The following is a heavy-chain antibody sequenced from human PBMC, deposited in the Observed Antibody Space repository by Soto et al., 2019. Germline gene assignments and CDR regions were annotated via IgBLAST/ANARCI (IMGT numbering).Heavy chain of an antibody. CDR1: GGSISSSSYY. D-gene: IGHD2-2*01. V-gene: IGHV4-39*01. CDR3: ARHKDTSSRSPRPDY. J-gene: IGHJ4*02. CDR2: VYYRGNT. Sequence: SETLSLTCTVSGGSISSSSYYWGWIRQPPGKGLEWIGSVYYRGNTYYNPSLKSRVTTSVDTSKNQFSLKLYSVTAAATALYSCARHKDTSSRSPRPDYWGQGTLVTVSS.